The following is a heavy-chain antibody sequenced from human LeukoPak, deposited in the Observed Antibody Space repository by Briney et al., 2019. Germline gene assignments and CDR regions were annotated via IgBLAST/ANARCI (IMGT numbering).Heavy chain of an antibody. Sequence: PGGSLRLSCAASGFTFNKYAMSWVRQAPGKGLEWVANIKQDGSEKYYVDSVKGRFTISRDNAKNSLYLQMNSLRAEDTAVYYCARFRRGVRELPTDYWGQGTLVTVSS. CDR2: IKQDGSEK. V-gene: IGHV3-7*01. J-gene: IGHJ4*02. CDR1: GFTFNKYA. CDR3: ARFRRGVRELPTDY. D-gene: IGHD1-26*01.